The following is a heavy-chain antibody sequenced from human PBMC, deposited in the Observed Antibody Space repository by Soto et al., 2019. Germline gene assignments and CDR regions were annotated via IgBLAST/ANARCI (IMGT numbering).Heavy chain of an antibody. Sequence: GGSLRLSCAASGFTFSSYEMNWVRQAPGKGLDWVSSISGGGDVTYYADSVKGRFTVSRDNSKNTLYLQMNSLRAEDTAVYYCAKDGWELPTTTLDYWGQGTLVTVS. D-gene: IGHD1-26*01. CDR1: GFTFSSYE. J-gene: IGHJ4*02. CDR2: ISGGGDVT. CDR3: AKDGWELPTTTLDY. V-gene: IGHV3-23*01.